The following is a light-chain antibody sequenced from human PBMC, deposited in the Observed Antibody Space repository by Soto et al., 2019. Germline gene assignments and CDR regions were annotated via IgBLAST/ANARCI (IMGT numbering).Light chain of an antibody. J-gene: IGKJ4*01. CDR2: GAS. CDR1: QSVNNY. Sequence: EIVLTQSPATLSLSPGERATLSCRTSQSVNNYLAWIQQKPGQAPRLLIFGASNRAAGTPARFSGSGSGTDFALTISSLEPDDYAVYYCQQRSNWPLTFGGGTKVEIK. V-gene: IGKV3-11*01. CDR3: QQRSNWPLT.